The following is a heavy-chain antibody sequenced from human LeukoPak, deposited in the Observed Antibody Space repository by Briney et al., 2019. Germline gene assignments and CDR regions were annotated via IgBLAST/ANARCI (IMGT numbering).Heavy chain of an antibody. V-gene: IGHV3-30*02. CDR3: ANLWFGTIHDY. CDR1: GFTPSNFG. J-gene: IGHJ4*02. D-gene: IGHD3-10*01. Sequence: GRSPRLSCATSGFTPSNFGMHSVRQAPGKGLEWVAFIRYDRSNKYYADSVKGQFTNSRDNSENTLYLQMNSLRAEDTALYYCANLWFGTIHDYWGQGTLVTVSS. CDR2: IRYDRSNK.